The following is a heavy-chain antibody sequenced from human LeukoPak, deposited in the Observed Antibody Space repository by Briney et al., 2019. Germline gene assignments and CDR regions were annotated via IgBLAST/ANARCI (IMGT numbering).Heavy chain of an antibody. CDR1: GGSISSYY. CDR3: ARVGSGWYLNWFDP. Sequence: PSETLSLTCTVSGGSISSYYWSWIRQPPGKGLEWIGSIYHSGSTYYNPSLKSRVTISVDTSKNQFSLKLSSVTAADTAVYYCARVGSGWYLNWFDPWGQGTLVTVSS. D-gene: IGHD6-19*01. J-gene: IGHJ5*02. V-gene: IGHV4-59*12. CDR2: IYHSGST.